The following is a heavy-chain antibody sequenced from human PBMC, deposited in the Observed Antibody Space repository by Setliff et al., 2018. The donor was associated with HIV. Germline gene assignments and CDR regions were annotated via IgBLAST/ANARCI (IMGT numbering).Heavy chain of an antibody. J-gene: IGHJ4*02. D-gene: IGHD2-21*02. CDR2: IYTSGST. CDR1: GGSMSTYY. V-gene: IGHV4-4*08. CDR3: ARGAFYCGTDCYWSSFDY. Sequence: SETLSLTCTVSGGSMSTYYWSWIRQPPGKGLEWIGYIYTSGSTNYNPSLRSQVTISVDTSKNHFSLRLSSVTAADTAVYYCARGAFYCGTDCYWSSFDYWGQGILVTVSS.